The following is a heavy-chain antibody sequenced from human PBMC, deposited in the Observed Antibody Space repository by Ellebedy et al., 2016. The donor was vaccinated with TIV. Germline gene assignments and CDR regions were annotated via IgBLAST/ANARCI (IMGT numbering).Heavy chain of an antibody. Sequence: ASVKVSCKASGYTFTGYYMHWVRQAPGQGLEWMGWINPNSGGTNYAQKFQGRVTMTTDTSTSTAYMELRSLRSDDTAVYYCARTNVVGVTIFDYWGQGTLVTVSS. D-gene: IGHD1-26*01. CDR2: INPNSGGT. V-gene: IGHV1-2*02. CDR1: GYTFTGYY. CDR3: ARTNVVGVTIFDY. J-gene: IGHJ4*02.